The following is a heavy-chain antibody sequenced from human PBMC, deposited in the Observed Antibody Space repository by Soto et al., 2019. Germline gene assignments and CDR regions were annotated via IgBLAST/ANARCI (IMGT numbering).Heavy chain of an antibody. J-gene: IGHJ6*02. D-gene: IGHD6-13*01. CDR3: AREGHSSTNYGMDV. CDR2: ISGSGGNT. V-gene: IGHV3-23*01. Sequence: PGGSLRLSCAASGFTFSSYAMSWVRQAPGKGLEWVSAISGSGGNTYYADSVKGRFTISRDNSKNTLYLQMNSLRAEDTAVYYCAREGHSSTNYGMDVWGQGTTVTVSS. CDR1: GFTFSSYA.